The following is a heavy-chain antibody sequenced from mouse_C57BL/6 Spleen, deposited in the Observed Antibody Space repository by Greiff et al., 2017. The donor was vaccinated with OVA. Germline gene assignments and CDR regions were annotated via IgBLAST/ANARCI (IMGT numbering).Heavy chain of an antibody. D-gene: IGHD4-1*01. CDR3: ARVANWDVYWYFDV. CDR1: GYSFTSGYD. Sequence: EVKLEESGPGMVKPSQSLSLTCTVTGYSFTSGYDWHWIRHFPGNKLEWMGYISYSGSTTYNPSLKSRITITNDTSKNHFFLKMNAVTTEDTATYYCARVANWDVYWYFDVWGTGTTVTVSS. V-gene: IGHV3-1*01. CDR2: ISYSGST. J-gene: IGHJ1*03.